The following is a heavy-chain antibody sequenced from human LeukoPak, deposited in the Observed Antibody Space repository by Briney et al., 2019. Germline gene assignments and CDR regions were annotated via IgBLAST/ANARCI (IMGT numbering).Heavy chain of an antibody. J-gene: IGHJ4*02. CDR3: ARDRPPYCTNGVCYRGVFDY. CDR2: IKQDGGEK. V-gene: IGHV3-7*01. CDR1: GFTFNNYW. D-gene: IGHD2-8*01. Sequence: GGSLRLSCAASGFTFNNYWMSWVRQAPGKGLEWVANIKQDGGEKYYVDSLKGRFTISRDNAKNSLFLQMNSLRAEDTAVYYCARDRPPYCTNGVCYRGVFDYWGQGTLVTVSS.